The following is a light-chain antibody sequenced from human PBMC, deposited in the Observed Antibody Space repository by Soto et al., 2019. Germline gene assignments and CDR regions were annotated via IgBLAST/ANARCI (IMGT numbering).Light chain of an antibody. CDR1: NSDVGSYNL. Sequence: QSALTQPASVSGSPGQSITISCTGTNSDVGSYNLVSWYQQQPGKAPKLIIYEVNKRPSGISNRFSGSKSANTASLTISGLQAEDEADYFCCSYGGRSAYVFGTGTKATVL. CDR3: CSYGGRSAYV. V-gene: IGLV2-23*02. J-gene: IGLJ1*01. CDR2: EVN.